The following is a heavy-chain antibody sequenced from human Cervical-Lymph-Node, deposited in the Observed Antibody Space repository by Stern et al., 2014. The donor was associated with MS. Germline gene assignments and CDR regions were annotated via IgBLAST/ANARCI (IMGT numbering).Heavy chain of an antibody. V-gene: IGHV4-4*07. J-gene: IGHJ6*02. Sequence: QLQLQESGPGLVKPSETLSLTCTVSVGSISDYSWNWIRQPAGQGLEWIGRIYSTLASNYNPSLKSRVAMSVDTPKNQFSLRLTSVSAADTAVYYCARQTSVTSSLNFYFGMDVWGQGTTVTVSS. CDR3: ARQTSVTSSLNFYFGMDV. CDR1: VGSISDYS. CDR2: IYSTLAS. D-gene: IGHD4-17*01.